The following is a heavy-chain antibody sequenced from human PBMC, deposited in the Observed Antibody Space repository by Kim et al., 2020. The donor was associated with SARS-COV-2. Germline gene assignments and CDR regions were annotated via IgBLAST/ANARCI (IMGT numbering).Heavy chain of an antibody. J-gene: IGHJ4*02. CDR3: VGNLNYQFDDDY. CDR2: INHSGST. D-gene: IGHD1-7*01. CDR1: GGSFSVYY. V-gene: IGHV4-34*01. Sequence: SETLSLTCTVSGGSFSVYYWNWIRQPPGKGLEWIGEINHSGSTNYNPSLKSRVTISVDTSKNQFSLRLSSVTAADTAVYYCVGNLNYQFDDDYWGQGALVTVSS.